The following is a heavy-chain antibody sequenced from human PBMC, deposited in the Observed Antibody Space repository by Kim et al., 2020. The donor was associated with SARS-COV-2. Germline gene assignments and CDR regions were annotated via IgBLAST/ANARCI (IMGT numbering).Heavy chain of an antibody. J-gene: IGHJ4*02. CDR1: GFTFSNAW. D-gene: IGHD6-13*01. Sequence: GGSLRLSCAASGFTFSNAWMSWVRQAPGKGLEWVGRIKSKTDGGTTDYAAPVKGRITISRDDSKNTLYLQMNSLKTEDTAVYYCTTAKAAAAGGYWGQGTLVTVSS. CDR2: IKSKTDGGTT. CDR3: TTAKAAAAGGY. V-gene: IGHV3-15*01.